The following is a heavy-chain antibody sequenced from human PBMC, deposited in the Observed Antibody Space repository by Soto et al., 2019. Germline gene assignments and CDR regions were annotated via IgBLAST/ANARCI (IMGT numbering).Heavy chain of an antibody. J-gene: IGHJ3*02. V-gene: IGHV1-18*01. CDR2: ISAYNGNT. CDR1: GYTLTSYG. D-gene: IGHD3-10*01. Sequence: ASVKVSCKASGYTLTSYGISWVRQAPGQGLEWMGWISAYNGNTNYAQKLQGRVTMTTDTSTSTAYMELRSLRSDDTAVYYCAIYRLCFGELSHGNAFDIWGQGTMVTVSS. CDR3: AIYRLCFGELSHGNAFDI.